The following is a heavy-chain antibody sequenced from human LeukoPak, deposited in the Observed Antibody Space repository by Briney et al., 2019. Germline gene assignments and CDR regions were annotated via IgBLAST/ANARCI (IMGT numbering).Heavy chain of an antibody. CDR2: IIPIFGTA. J-gene: IGHJ4*02. CDR1: GGTFSSYA. Sequence: SVKVSCKASGGTFSSYAISWVRQAPGQGLEWMGGIIPIFGTANYAQKFQGRVTITTDESTSTAYMELSSLRSEDTAVYYCARGPEGARYSSSWYYYWGQGTLVTVSS. D-gene: IGHD6-13*01. CDR3: ARGPEGARYSSSWYYY. V-gene: IGHV1-69*05.